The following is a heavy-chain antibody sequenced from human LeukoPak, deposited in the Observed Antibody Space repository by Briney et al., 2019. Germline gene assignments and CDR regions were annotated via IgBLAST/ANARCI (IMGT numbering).Heavy chain of an antibody. J-gene: IGHJ4*02. CDR2: IYYSGTT. CDR3: ARSGTVTTWNY. Sequence: PSQTLPLTCTVSGGSISSGGYYWSWICQHPGKGLEWIGYIYYSGTTYYNPSLKSRVSISLDTSKNQFSLNLSSVTAADTAVYYCARSGTVTTWNYWGQGTLVTVSS. CDR1: GGSISSGGYY. V-gene: IGHV4-31*03. D-gene: IGHD4-17*01.